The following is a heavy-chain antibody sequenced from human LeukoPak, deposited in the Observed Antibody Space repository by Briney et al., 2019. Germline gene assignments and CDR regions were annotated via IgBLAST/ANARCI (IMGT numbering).Heavy chain of an antibody. D-gene: IGHD2-15*01. Sequence: VASVKVSCKASGGTFSSYAISWVRQAPGRGLEWMGRIIPILGIANYAQKFQGRVTITADKSTSTAYMELSSLRSEDTAVYYCASGEEYCSGGSCYFNWFDPWGQGTLVTVSS. J-gene: IGHJ5*02. CDR2: IIPILGIA. CDR3: ASGEEYCSGGSCYFNWFDP. V-gene: IGHV1-69*04. CDR1: GGTFSSYA.